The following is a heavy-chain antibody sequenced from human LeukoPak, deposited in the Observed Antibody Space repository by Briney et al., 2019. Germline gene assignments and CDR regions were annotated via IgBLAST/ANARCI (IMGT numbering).Heavy chain of an antibody. CDR3: ARGGPVKYRYSGSSENDFDY. V-gene: IGHV4-38-2*02. CDR1: GYSISSGYY. Sequence: SETLSLTCTVSGYSISSGYYWGWIRQPPGKGLEWIGSIYHSGSTYYNPSLKSRVTISVDTSKNQFSLKLSSVTAADTAVYYCARGGPVKYRYSGSSENDFDYWGQGTLVTVSS. CDR2: IYHSGST. D-gene: IGHD1-26*01. J-gene: IGHJ4*02.